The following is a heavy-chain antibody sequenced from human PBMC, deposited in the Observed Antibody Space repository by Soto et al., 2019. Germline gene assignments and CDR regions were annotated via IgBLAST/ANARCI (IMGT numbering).Heavy chain of an antibody. Sequence: LSLTCTVSGGSISSSSYYWGWIRQPPGKGLEWIGSIYYSGSTYYNPSLKSRVTISVDTSKNQFSLKLSSVTAADTAVYYCARQEVLRYFDWLLPFDYWGQGTLVTVSS. CDR1: GGSISSSSYY. V-gene: IGHV4-39*01. CDR2: IYYSGST. J-gene: IGHJ4*02. D-gene: IGHD3-9*01. CDR3: ARQEVLRYFDWLLPFDY.